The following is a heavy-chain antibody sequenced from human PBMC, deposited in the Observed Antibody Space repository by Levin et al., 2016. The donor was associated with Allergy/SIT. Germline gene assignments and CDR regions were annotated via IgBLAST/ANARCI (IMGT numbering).Heavy chain of an antibody. CDR1: GGSISSGGYY. CDR3: ARGGVLGGSRLGFDY. Sequence: SETLSLTCTVSGGSISSGGYYWSWIRQHPGKGLEWIGYIYYSGSTYYNPSLKSRVTISVDTSKNQFSLKLSSVTAADTAVYYCARGGVLGGSRLGFDYWGQGTLVTVSS. D-gene: IGHD3-10*01. J-gene: IGHJ4*02. V-gene: IGHV4-31*03. CDR2: IYYSGST.